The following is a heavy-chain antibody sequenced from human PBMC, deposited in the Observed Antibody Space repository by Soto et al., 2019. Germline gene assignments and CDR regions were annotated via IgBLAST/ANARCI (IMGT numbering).Heavy chain of an antibody. CDR3: ARHSKKTGDFDYYYGMDV. V-gene: IGHV4-59*08. CDR2: IYYRGNT. CDR1: GGSMGAYY. Sequence: SETQSLTCCVFGGSMGAYYGSWIRQSPGKGLEWIANIYYRGNTNYNPSLESRVTISIDTSKNQFSLKLNSLTAADTAVYYCARHSKKTGDFDYYYGMDVWGQGTTVTVSS. D-gene: IGHD7-27*01. J-gene: IGHJ6*02.